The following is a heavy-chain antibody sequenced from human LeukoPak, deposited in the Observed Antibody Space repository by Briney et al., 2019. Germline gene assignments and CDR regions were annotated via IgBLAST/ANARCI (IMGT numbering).Heavy chain of an antibody. CDR2: TYYRARWNS. Sequence: SQTLSLTCALSGDSVSSNSAAWNWIRQSPSRGLEWLVRTYYRARWNSDYAVSVKSRITINPDSAKNQFSLQLTSLTPDDTAVYFCAREVEQQLVWAWFDPWGQGTLVTVSS. CDR3: AREVEQQLVWAWFDP. V-gene: IGHV6-1*01. D-gene: IGHD6-13*01. J-gene: IGHJ5*02. CDR1: GDSVSSNSAA.